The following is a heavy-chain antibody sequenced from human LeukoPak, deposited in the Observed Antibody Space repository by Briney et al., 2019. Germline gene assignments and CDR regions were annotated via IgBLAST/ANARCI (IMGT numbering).Heavy chain of an antibody. CDR1: GFTFGDYA. D-gene: IGHD3-22*01. CDR2: IRSKAYGGTT. J-gene: IGHJ6*02. Sequence: GSLRLSCTASGFTFGDYAMSWVRQAPGKGLEWVGFIRSKAYGGTTEYAASVKGRFTISRDDSKSIAYLQMNSLKTEDTAVYYCTRDYYYGSSGYYLPYGMDVWGQGTTVTVSS. V-gene: IGHV3-49*04. CDR3: TRDYYYGSSGYYLPYGMDV.